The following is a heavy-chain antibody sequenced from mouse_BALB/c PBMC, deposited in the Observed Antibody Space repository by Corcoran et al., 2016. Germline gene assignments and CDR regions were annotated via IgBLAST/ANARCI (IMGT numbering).Heavy chain of an antibody. V-gene: IGHV3-6*02. CDR2: ISYDGSN. J-gene: IGHJ1*01. CDR3: ANGDYGYFDA. CDR1: GYSITSGYY. Sequence: DVQLQESGPGLVHPSPSLSLTCSVTGYSITSGYYWNWLRQFPGNKLKWMGYISYDGSNNYNPSHKNRIPITRDTSKNQLFLKLNSVTTEDTATNDCANGDYGYFDALGAGTTVTVTS.